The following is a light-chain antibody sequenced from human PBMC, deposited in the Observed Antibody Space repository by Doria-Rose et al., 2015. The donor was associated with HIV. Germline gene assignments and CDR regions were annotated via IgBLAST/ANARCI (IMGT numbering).Light chain of an antibody. J-gene: IGKJ3*01. V-gene: IGKV3-20*01. CDR2: GAS. CDR1: QSVSSSY. CDR3: QQYGTSLFT. Sequence: EIVLTQSPGTLSLSPGERATLSCRASQSVSSSYLARYQQKPGQAPRLLIYGASSRATGIPDRFSGSGSGADFTLTIGRLEPEDFAVYYCQQYGTSLFTFGPGTKVDIK.